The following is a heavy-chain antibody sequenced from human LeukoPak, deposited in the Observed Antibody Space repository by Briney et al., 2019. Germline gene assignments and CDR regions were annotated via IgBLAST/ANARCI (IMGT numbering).Heavy chain of an antibody. CDR3: ARVKKNWNDGSDDAFDI. D-gene: IGHD1-1*01. CDR1: GYTFTGYY. J-gene: IGHJ3*02. V-gene: IGHV1-2*04. CDR2: INPNSGGT. Sequence: ASVKVSCKASGYTFTGYYMHWVRQAPGQGLEWMGWINPNSGGTNYAQKFQGWVTMTRDTSISTAYMELSRLRSDDTAVYYCARVKKNWNDGSDDAFDIWGQGTMVTVSS.